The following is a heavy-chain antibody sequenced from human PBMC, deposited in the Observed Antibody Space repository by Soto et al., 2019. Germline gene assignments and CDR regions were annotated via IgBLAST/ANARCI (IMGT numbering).Heavy chain of an antibody. V-gene: IGHV4-59*01. Sequence: SETLSLRCTVSGGSSSAFYWTWVRQPPGKGLELIGYLYFIGNTNYNPSLKSRVTISVDASKNQVSLRLTSVTAADTAVFYCARVGVVAASTFDYGGQGTVVTVSS. D-gene: IGHD2-15*01. CDR1: GGSSSAFY. J-gene: IGHJ4*02. CDR3: ARVGVVAASTFDY. CDR2: LYFIGNT.